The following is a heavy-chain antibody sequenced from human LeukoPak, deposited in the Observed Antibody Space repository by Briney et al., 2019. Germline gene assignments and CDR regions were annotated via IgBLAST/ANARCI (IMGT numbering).Heavy chain of an antibody. D-gene: IGHD6-25*01. J-gene: IGHJ6*03. CDR2: INTNTGNP. V-gene: IGHV7-4-1*02. CDR3: ASQGQQRQLPPYYMDV. Sequence: GASVKVSCKASGYTFTSYGISWVRQAPGQGLEWMGWINTNTGNPTYAQGFTGRFVFSLDTSVSTAYLQISGLKAEDTAVYYCASQGQQRQLPPYYMDVWGKGTTVTVSS. CDR1: GYTFTSYG.